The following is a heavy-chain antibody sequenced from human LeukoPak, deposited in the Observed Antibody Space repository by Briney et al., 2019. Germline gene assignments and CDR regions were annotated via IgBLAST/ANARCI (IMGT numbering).Heavy chain of an antibody. V-gene: IGHV1-46*02. CDR2: VSPSGDTT. J-gene: IGHJ4*02. Sequence: ASVKVSCKASGYTFDSYYMHWVRQAPGQGLEWMGIVSPSGDTTSNAQKFQGRVTMTRDTSTSTVYMELSSLRSEDTAVYYCARGLGYRGYFDYWGQGTLVTVSS. D-gene: IGHD1-26*01. CDR1: GYTFDSYY. CDR3: ARGLGYRGYFDY.